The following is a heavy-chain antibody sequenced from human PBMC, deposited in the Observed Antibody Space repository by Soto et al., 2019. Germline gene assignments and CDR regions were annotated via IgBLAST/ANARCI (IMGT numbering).Heavy chain of an antibody. Sequence: SPTCAVYGGSLRGHHCSWMRQPPEKEQEWIGEINHSGSTNYNPALKSRVTISIDTSKNQFSLRLSSVTAADTAVYYCAVPYKYCSSTSCEDSYCYYGMDVWGQGTTLTVSS. V-gene: IGHV4-34*01. CDR3: AVPYKYCSSTSCEDSYCYYGMDV. CDR2: INHSGST. D-gene: IGHD2-2*01. CDR1: GGSLRGHH. J-gene: IGHJ6*02.